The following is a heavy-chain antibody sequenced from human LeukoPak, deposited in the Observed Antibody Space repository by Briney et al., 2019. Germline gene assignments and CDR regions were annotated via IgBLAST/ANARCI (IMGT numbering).Heavy chain of an antibody. V-gene: IGHV4-34*01. CDR3: ARVRDRRGYFYDFDY. D-gene: IGHD3-22*01. CDR2: INHSGST. CDR1: GGSFSGYY. Sequence: SETLSLTCAVYGGSFSGYYWSWIRQPPGKGLEWIGEINHSGSTNYNPSLKSRVTISVDTSKNQFSLKLSSVTAADTAVYYCARVRDRRGYFYDFDYWGQGTLVTVSS. J-gene: IGHJ4*02.